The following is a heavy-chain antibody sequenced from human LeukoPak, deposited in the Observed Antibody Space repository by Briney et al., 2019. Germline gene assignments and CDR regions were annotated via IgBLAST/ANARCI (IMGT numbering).Heavy chain of an antibody. CDR1: GFTFSSYA. Sequence: GGSLRLSCAASGFTFSSYAMSWVRQAPGKWLEWVSAISGSGGSTYYADSVKGRFTISRDNSKNTLYLQMNSLRAEDTAVYYCAKGYCSSTSCLYYYYYMDVWGNGTTVTVSS. CDR3: AKGYCSSTSCLYYYYYMDV. J-gene: IGHJ6*03. D-gene: IGHD2-2*01. V-gene: IGHV3-23*01. CDR2: ISGSGGST.